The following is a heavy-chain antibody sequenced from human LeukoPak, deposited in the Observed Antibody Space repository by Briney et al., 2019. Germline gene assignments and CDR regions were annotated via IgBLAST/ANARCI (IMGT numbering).Heavy chain of an antibody. CDR3: ARDQDGYSGYDSALFDY. CDR2: INPSGGST. J-gene: IGHJ4*02. Sequence: ASVKVSCKASGYTFTSYYMHWVRQAPGQGLEWMGIINPSGGSTSYAQKFQGRVTMTRDTSTSTVYMELSSLRSEDTAVYYCARDQDGYSGYDSALFDYWGRGTLVTVSS. D-gene: IGHD5-12*01. V-gene: IGHV1-46*01. CDR1: GYTFTSYY.